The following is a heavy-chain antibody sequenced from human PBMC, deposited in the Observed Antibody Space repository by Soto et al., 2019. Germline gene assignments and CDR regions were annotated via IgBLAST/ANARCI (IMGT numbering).Heavy chain of an antibody. CDR2: ISGSGGST. CDR3: AKEYRGYGMDV. D-gene: IGHD5-18*01. Sequence: GVSFRDPCAAFEGPIGSHGMSWVLQAPGKGLEWVSAISGSGGSTYYADSVKGRFTISRDNSKNTLYLQMNSLRAEDTAVYYCAKEYRGYGMDVWGQGTTVTVSS. V-gene: IGHV3-23*01. CDR1: EGPIGSHG. J-gene: IGHJ6*02.